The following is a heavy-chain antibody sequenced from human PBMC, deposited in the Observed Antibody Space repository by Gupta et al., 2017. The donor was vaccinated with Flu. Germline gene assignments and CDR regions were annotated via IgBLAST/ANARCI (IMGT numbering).Heavy chain of an antibody. CDR2: INHSGST. CDR3: ARVQWLGYFDY. CDR1: GWSFSGYY. V-gene: IGHV4-34*01. D-gene: IGHD6-19*01. Sequence: GWSFSGYYWSWIRQPPGKGLEWIGEINHSGSTNYNPSLKSRVTISVDTSKNQFSLKLSSVTAADTAVYYCARVQWLGYFDYWGQGTLVTVS. J-gene: IGHJ4*02.